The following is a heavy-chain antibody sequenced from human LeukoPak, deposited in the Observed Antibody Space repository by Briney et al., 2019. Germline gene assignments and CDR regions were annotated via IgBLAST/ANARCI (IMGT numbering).Heavy chain of an antibody. V-gene: IGHV4-4*02. CDR1: GDSISSSNW. CDR2: IYHSGST. CDR3: ARGRLWLDY. Sequence: SETLSLTCGVSGDSISSSNWWSLVRQPPGKGLEWIAEIYHSGSTNYNPSLKSRVSISVDKSKNQFSLKVTSVTAADTAVYYCARGRLWLDYWGQGTLVTVSS. D-gene: IGHD4/OR15-4a*01. J-gene: IGHJ4*02.